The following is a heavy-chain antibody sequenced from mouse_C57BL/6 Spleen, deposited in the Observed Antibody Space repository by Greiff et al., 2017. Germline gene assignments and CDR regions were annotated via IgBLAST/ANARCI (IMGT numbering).Heavy chain of an antibody. V-gene: IGHV1-62-2*01. CDR3: ARRAEIATVVAPLDY. CDR1: GYTFTEYT. J-gene: IGHJ2*01. CDR2: FYPGSGSI. D-gene: IGHD1-1*01. Sequence: VQLQESGAELVKPGASVKLSCKASGYTFTEYTIHWVKQRPGQGLEWIGLFYPGSGSIKYNEKFKDKATLTADKSSSTVYMELSSLTSEDSAVYYCARRAEIATVVAPLDYWGQGTTLTVSS.